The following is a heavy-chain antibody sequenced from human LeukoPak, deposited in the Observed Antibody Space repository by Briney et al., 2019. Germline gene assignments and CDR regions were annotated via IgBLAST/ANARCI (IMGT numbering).Heavy chain of an antibody. V-gene: IGHV1-18*01. CDR1: GYTFTSYG. Sequence: GASVKVSCKASGYTFTSYGISWVRQAPGQGLEWMGWISAYNGNTNYAQKLQGRVTMTTDTSTSTAYMELRSLRSDDTAVYYCARGYSSGWYPVWRSFDIWGQGTMVTVSS. CDR2: ISAYNGNT. CDR3: ARGYSSGWYPVWRSFDI. J-gene: IGHJ3*02. D-gene: IGHD6-19*01.